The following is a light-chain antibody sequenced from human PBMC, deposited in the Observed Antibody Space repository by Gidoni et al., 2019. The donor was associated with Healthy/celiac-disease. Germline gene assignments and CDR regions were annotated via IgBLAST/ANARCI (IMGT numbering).Light chain of an antibody. CDR3: SSYTSSSLLV. Sequence: SALTHPASVSGSPGHSITISCTGTSSSVGGYNYVSWYQQHPGKAPNLMIYEVSNRPSGVRDRFSGSKNGNTASLTIAGLQDEDEADYYCSSYTSSSLLVFGTGTKVTVL. J-gene: IGLJ1*01. CDR1: SSSVGGYNY. V-gene: IGLV2-14*01. CDR2: EVS.